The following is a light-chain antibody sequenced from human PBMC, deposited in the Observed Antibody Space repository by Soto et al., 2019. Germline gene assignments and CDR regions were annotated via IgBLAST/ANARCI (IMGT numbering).Light chain of an antibody. CDR3: CSYTSLFTVRAV. J-gene: IGLJ1*01. Sequence: QSVLTQPASVSGSRGQSITISCTGTSNNVGSYNFVSWYRQYPGKAPELIIYEVSQRPSTFFNRFSGSKSGNTASLTISGLQSDDEADYYCCSYTSLFTVRAVFGTGTKVTVL. V-gene: IGLV2-14*02. CDR1: SNNVGSYNF. CDR2: EVS.